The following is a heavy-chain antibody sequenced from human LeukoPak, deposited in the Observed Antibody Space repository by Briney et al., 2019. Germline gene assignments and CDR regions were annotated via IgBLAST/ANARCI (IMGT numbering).Heavy chain of an antibody. J-gene: IGHJ4*02. Sequence: GASVTVSCKTSGYTFTDFYVHWVRQAPGQGFGRMGWINPDSGATNYAQKFQGRVSMTRDTSISTAYMELSRLRSDDTAVYYCARDFTGGYFDFWGQGTLVTVSS. CDR1: GYTFTDFY. V-gene: IGHV1-2*02. CDR3: ARDFTGGYFDF. CDR2: INPDSGAT. D-gene: IGHD2-8*02.